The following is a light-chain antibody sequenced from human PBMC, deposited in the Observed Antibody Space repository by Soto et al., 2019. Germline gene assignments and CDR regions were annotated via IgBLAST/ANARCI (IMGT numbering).Light chain of an antibody. J-gene: IGKJ4*01. Sequence: DIVMTQSPDSLAVSLGERATINCKSSQSILYSSSNKNYLTWYQQKPGQPPKLLIYWASTRESGVPDRFSGSGSGTYFTLTISSLQAEDVAVYYCQQYYGIPFTFGGGTKVEIK. V-gene: IGKV4-1*01. CDR3: QQYYGIPFT. CDR2: WAS. CDR1: QSILYSSSNKNY.